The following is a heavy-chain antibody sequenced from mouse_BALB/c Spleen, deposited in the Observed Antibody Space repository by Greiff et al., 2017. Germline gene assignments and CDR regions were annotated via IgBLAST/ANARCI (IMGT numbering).Heavy chain of an antibody. J-gene: IGHJ3*01. CDR2: VNPYNGGT. V-gene: IGHV1-19*01. CDR1: GYTFTDYY. CDR3: ARSDYYGSSWFAY. D-gene: IGHD1-1*01. Sequence: EVQLQQSGPELVKPGASVKMSCKASGYTFTDYYMDWVKQSHGESFEWIGRVNPYNGGTSYNQKFKGKATLTVDKSSSTAYMELNSLTSEDSAVYYCARSDYYGSSWFAYWGQGTLVTISA.